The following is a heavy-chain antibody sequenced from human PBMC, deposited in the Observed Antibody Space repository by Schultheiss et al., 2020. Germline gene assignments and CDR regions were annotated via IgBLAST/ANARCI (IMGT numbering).Heavy chain of an antibody. J-gene: IGHJ4*02. CDR2: ISGSGGST. CDR3: AANRGGYGDYATYFDY. CDR1: GFTFYAYA. Sequence: GGSVRLSCAGSGFTFYAYALTWVRQAPGKGLEWVSGISGSGGSTYYADSVKGRFTISRDNSKNTLYLQMNSLRAEDTAVYYCAANRGGYGDYATYFDYWGRGTLVTVSS. D-gene: IGHD4-17*01. V-gene: IGHV3-23*01.